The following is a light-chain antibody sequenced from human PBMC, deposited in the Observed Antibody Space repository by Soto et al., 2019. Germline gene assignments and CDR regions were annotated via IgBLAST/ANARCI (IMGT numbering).Light chain of an antibody. V-gene: IGKV1-39*01. CDR2: GSS. CDR3: QQSYITPYT. J-gene: IGKJ2*01. CDR1: KNIASY. Sequence: DIQMTQSPSSLSVSVGDRVTITCRASKNIASYLNWYQQKPGKAPKLLIYGSSNLQSGVPSTFSGSGSGTDFTLTISSLQPEDFATYYCQQSYITPYTFGQGTKLEIK.